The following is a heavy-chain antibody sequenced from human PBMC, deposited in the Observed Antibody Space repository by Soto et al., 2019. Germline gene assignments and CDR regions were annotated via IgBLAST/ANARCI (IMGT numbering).Heavy chain of an antibody. D-gene: IGHD5-12*01. CDR2: IIPILGIA. V-gene: IGHV1-69*04. CDR3: ARDQTVNIVATIPSSAFDI. Sequence: SVKVSCKASGGTFSSYTISWVRQAPGQGLEWMGRIIPILGIANYAQKFQGRVTITADKSTSTAYMELSSLRSEDTAVYYCARDQTVNIVATIPSSAFDIWGQGTMVTVSS. CDR1: GGTFSSYT. J-gene: IGHJ3*02.